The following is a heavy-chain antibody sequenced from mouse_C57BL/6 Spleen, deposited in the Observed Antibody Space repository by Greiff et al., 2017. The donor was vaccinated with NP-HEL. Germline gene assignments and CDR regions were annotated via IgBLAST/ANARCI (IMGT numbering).Heavy chain of an antibody. Sequence: EVQLQQSGPELVKPGASVKISCKASGYTFTDYYMNWVKQSHGKSLEWIGDINPNNGGTSYNQKFKGKATLTVDKSSSTAYMELRSLTSEDSAVYYCARGGYGYDRDFAYWGQGTLVTVSA. CDR1: GYTFTDYY. CDR2: INPNNGGT. CDR3: ARGGYGYDRDFAY. J-gene: IGHJ3*01. D-gene: IGHD2-2*01. V-gene: IGHV1-26*01.